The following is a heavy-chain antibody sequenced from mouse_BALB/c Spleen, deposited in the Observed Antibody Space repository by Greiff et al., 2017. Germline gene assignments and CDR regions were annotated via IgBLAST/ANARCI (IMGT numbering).Heavy chain of an antibody. CDR2: ISYSGST. Sequence: EVKLQESGPSLVKPSQTLSLTCSVTGDSITSGYWNWIRKFPGNKLEYMGYISYSGSTYYNPSLKSRISITRDTSKNQYYLQLNSVTTEDTATYYCARSPYGYDGAFDYWGQGTTLTVSS. J-gene: IGHJ2*01. CDR3: ARSPYGYDGAFDY. D-gene: IGHD2-2*01. CDR1: GDSITSGY. V-gene: IGHV3-8*02.